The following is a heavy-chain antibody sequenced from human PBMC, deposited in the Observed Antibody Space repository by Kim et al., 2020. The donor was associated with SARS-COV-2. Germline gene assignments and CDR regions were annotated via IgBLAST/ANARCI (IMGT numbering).Heavy chain of an antibody. J-gene: IGHJ6*02. CDR1: GYTFTSYA. D-gene: IGHD3-22*01. V-gene: IGHV7-4-1*02. Sequence: ASVKVSCKASGYTFTSYAMNWVRQAPGQGLEWMGWINTNTGNPTYAQGFTGRFVFSLDTSVSTAYLQISSLKAEDTAVYYCARDRSGYLIGGYYYYGMDVWGQGTTVTVSS. CDR2: INTNTGNP. CDR3: ARDRSGYLIGGYYYYGMDV.